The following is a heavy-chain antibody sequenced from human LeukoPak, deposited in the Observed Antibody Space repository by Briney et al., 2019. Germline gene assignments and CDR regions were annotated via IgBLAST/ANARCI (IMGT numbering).Heavy chain of an antibody. Sequence: ASVKVSCKASGYTFTTYYMHWVRQAPGQGLEWMGIINPGGGSTSYAQKFQGRVTMTRDTSTNTVYMELSSLRSEDTAVYYCARAFQSLGGLSLPDFWGQGTLVTVSS. V-gene: IGHV1-46*01. D-gene: IGHD3-16*02. CDR2: INPGGGST. CDR3: ARAFQSLGGLSLPDF. J-gene: IGHJ4*02. CDR1: GYTFTTYY.